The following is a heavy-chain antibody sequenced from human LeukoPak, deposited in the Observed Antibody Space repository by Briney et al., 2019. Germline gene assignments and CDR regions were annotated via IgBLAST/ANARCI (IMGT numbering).Heavy chain of an antibody. CDR3: ARAIVLNSSGWYGNAFDI. D-gene: IGHD6-19*01. Sequence: GGSLRLSCAASGFTFSTYAMHWVRQAPGKGLEWVAVISYDGSSKYYADSVKGRFTISRDNAKNSLYLQMNSLRAEDTAVYYCARAIVLNSSGWYGNAFDIWGQGTMVTVSS. CDR1: GFTFSTYA. CDR2: ISYDGSSK. J-gene: IGHJ3*02. V-gene: IGHV3-30*04.